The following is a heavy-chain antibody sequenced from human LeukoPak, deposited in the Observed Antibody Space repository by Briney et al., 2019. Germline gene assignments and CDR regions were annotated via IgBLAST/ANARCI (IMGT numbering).Heavy chain of an antibody. J-gene: IGHJ3*02. CDR2: INPNTGGT. CDR1: GYTFTGYY. CDR3: ARVRITILHDAFDI. Sequence: ASVKVSCKASGYTFTGYYAHWVRQAPGQGLEWMGWINPNTGGTNYAQKFQGRVTLTRDTSISTAHMELSSLRSDDTSVYYCARVRITILHDAFDIWGQGTVVTVSS. V-gene: IGHV1-2*02. D-gene: IGHD5-24*01.